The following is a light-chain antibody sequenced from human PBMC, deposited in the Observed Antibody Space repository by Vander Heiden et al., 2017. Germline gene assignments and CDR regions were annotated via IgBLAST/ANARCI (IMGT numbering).Light chain of an antibody. J-gene: IGKJ1*01. V-gene: IGKV1-39*01. CDR3: QQSYSSPRT. CDR2: AAS. CDR1: QSIINY. Sequence: DTQMPQSPSSLSASVGDRVTIACRASQSIINYLNWYQQKPGKAPKLLIYAASSLQSGVPSRFSGSGSGTDFTLSISSLQPEDFATYYCQQSYSSPRTFGQGTKVEIK.